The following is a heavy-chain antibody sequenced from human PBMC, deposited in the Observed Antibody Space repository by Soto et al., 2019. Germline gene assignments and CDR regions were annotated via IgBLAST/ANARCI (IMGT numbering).Heavy chain of an antibody. V-gene: IGHV3-33*01. CDR1: GFTFSSYG. CDR3: ARDLGDDYGDSGEPFFDY. Sequence: GGSLRLSCAASGFTFSSYGMHWVRQAPGKGLEWVAVIWYDGSNKYYADSVKGRFTISRDNSKNTLYLQMNSLRAEDTAVYYCARDLGDDYGDSGEPFFDYWGQGTLVTVSS. J-gene: IGHJ4*02. D-gene: IGHD4-17*01. CDR2: IWYDGSNK.